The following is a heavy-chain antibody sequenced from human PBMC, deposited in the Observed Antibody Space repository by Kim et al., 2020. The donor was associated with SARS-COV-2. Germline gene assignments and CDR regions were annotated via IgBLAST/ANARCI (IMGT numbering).Heavy chain of an antibody. CDR3: ARGTRQWLSRHYYYYMDV. V-gene: IGHV4-34*01. D-gene: IGHD6-19*01. CDR1: GGSFSGYY. CDR2: INHSGST. Sequence: SETLSLTCAVYGGSFSGYYWSWIRQPPGKGLEWIGEINHSGSTNYNPSLKSRVTISVDTSTNQSSLKLSSVTAADTAVYYCARGTRQWLSRHYYYYMDV. J-gene: IGHJ6*03.